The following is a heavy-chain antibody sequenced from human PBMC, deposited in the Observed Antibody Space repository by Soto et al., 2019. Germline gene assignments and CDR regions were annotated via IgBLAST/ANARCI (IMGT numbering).Heavy chain of an antibody. V-gene: IGHV1-8*01. D-gene: IGHD6-19*01. CDR3: ARGNTYSSGWYAWNWFDP. Sequence: QVQLVQSGAEVKKPGSSVKVSCKASGYTFTSYDINWVRQATGQGLEWMGWMNPNSGNTGYAQKFKGRVTMTRNTSISTAYMELSSLRSEDTDVYYCARGNTYSSGWYAWNWFDPWGQGTLVTVSS. CDR1: GYTFTSYD. J-gene: IGHJ5*02. CDR2: MNPNSGNT.